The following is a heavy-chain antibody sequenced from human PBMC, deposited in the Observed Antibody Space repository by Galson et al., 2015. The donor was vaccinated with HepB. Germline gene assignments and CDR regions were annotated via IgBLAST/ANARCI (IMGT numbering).Heavy chain of an antibody. CDR1: GFTFNRYS. CDR3: AREPKGDEAFDL. J-gene: IGHJ3*01. Sequence: SLRLSCAASGFTFNRYSMNWVRQAPGKGLEWLSYISGSTVSTYYADSVKGRFTIARDNAKNSLFLQMNSLRVEDAAMYYCAREPKGDEAFDLWGQGTMVTVSS. V-gene: IGHV3-48*04. CDR2: ISGSTVST. D-gene: IGHD3-16*01.